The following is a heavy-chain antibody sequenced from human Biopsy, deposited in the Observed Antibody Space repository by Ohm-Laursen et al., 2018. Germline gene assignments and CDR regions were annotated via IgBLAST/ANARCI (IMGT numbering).Heavy chain of an antibody. Sequence: SVKVSCKVPGGTFSNYGVNWVRQAPGQGLEWLGGNIPILGTGNYAQKFQDRVTVAADTSTSTAIMELRSLRSDDTAVYYCATKLTGYFHHWGQGTLVIVSS. CDR2: NIPILGTG. J-gene: IGHJ1*01. D-gene: IGHD3-9*01. CDR1: GGTFSNYG. CDR3: ATKLTGYFHH. V-gene: IGHV1-69*06.